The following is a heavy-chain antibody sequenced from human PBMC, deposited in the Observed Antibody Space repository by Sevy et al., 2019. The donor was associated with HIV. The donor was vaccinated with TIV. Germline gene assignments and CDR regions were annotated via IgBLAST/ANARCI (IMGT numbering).Heavy chain of an antibody. D-gene: IGHD3-22*01. CDR2: INHSGST. Sequence: SETLSLTCAVYGGSFSGYYWSWIRQPPGKGLEWIGEINHSGSTNYNPSLKSRVTISVDTSKNQFSLKLGSVTAADTAVYYCARGGGFKRCDSSGYPRQYYFDYWGQGTLVTVSS. CDR3: ARGGGFKRCDSSGYPRQYYFDY. CDR1: GGSFSGYY. V-gene: IGHV4-34*01. J-gene: IGHJ4*02.